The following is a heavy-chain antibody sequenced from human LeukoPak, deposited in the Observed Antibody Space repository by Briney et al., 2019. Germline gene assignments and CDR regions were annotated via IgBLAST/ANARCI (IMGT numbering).Heavy chain of an antibody. CDR3: AREPTAAGVTSFDY. CDR2: IYYSGST. CDR1: GGSISSYY. V-gene: IGHV4-59*12. J-gene: IGHJ4*02. Sequence: PSETLSLTCTVSGGSISSYYWSWIRQPPGKGLEWIGYIYYSGSTNYNPSLKSRVTISVDTSKNQFSLKLSSVTAADTAVYYCAREPTAAGVTSFDYWGQGTLVTVSS. D-gene: IGHD6-13*01.